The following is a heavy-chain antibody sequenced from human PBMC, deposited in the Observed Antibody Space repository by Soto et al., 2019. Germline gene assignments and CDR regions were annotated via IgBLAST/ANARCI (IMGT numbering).Heavy chain of an antibody. CDR2: IIPIFGTA. CDR3: ARRLGYYYGSGDYYYGMDV. V-gene: IGHV1-69*06. Sequence: GASVQVSCKASGYSFSSYAISWVRQAPGQGLEWMGGIIPIFGTANYAQKFQGRVTITADKSTSTAYMELSSLRSEDTAVYYCARRLGYYYGSGDYYYGMDVWGQGTTGTVS. D-gene: IGHD3-10*01. CDR1: GYSFSSYA. J-gene: IGHJ6*02.